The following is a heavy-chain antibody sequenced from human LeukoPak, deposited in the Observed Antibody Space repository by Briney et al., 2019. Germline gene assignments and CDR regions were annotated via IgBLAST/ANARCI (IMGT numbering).Heavy chain of an antibody. Sequence: PSETLSLTCTVSGGSISSYYWSWIRQPPGKGLEWIGYIYYSGSTNYNPSLKSRVTISVDTSKNQFSLKLSSVTAADTAVYYCASTPVAGLGSYWGQGALVTVSS. V-gene: IGHV4-59*08. CDR3: ASTPVAGLGSY. CDR2: IYYSGST. J-gene: IGHJ4*02. CDR1: GGSISSYY. D-gene: IGHD6-19*01.